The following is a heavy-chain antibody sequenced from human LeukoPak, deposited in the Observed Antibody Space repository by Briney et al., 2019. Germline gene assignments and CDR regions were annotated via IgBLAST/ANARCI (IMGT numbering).Heavy chain of an antibody. CDR1: GFTFSSYA. CDR2: VSYDGSNK. V-gene: IGHV3-30*14. CDR3: ARETDSYGYYFDY. D-gene: IGHD5-18*01. J-gene: IGHJ4*02. Sequence: GRSLRLSCAASGFTFSSYAMHWVRQAPGKGLECVAVVSYDGSNKYYADSVKGRFTISRDNSKNTLYLQMNSLRAEDTAVYYCARETDSYGYYFDYWGQGTLVTVSS.